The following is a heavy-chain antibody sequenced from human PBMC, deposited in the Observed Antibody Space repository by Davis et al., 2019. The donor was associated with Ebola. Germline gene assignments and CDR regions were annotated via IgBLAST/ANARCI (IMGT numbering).Heavy chain of an antibody. CDR2: LGTSADT. J-gene: IGHJ3*02. CDR1: GFVFSSYV. D-gene: IGHD1-26*01. Sequence: GGSLRLSCAASGFVFSSYVMSWVRRAPGKGLEWVSTLGTSADTYYADSVKGRFTISRDNSKNTLYLQMNGLRVEDTAIYYCAKDTSNIWFDIWGQGTVVTVSS. V-gene: IGHV3-23*01. CDR3: AKDTSNIWFDI.